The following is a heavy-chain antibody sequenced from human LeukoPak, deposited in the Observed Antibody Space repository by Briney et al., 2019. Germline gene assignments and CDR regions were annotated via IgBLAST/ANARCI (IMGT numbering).Heavy chain of an antibody. CDR1: GYAFTSYG. CDR2: ISAYNGNT. CDR3: ARDHWTSGSNYGDY. Sequence: GASVKVSCKASGYAFTSYGISWVRQAPGQGLEWMGWISAYNGNTNYAQKLQGRVTMTTDTSTSTAYMELRSLRSDDTAVYYCARDHWTSGSNYGDYWGQGTLVTVSS. D-gene: IGHD4-11*01. V-gene: IGHV1-18*01. J-gene: IGHJ4*02.